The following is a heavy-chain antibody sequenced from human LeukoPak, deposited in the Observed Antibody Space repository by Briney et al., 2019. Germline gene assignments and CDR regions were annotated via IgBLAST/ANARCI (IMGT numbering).Heavy chain of an antibody. V-gene: IGHV1-2*02. CDR3: AVLYYDFWSGYPDY. CDR2: INPNSGGT. CDR1: GYTFTGYY. J-gene: IGHJ4*02. Sequence: ASVKVSCKASGYTFTGYYMHWVRQAPGQGLEWMGWINPNSGGTNYAQKFQGRVTMTRDTSISTAYMELSRLRSDDTAVYYCAVLYYDFWSGYPDYWGQGTLVTVSS. D-gene: IGHD3-3*01.